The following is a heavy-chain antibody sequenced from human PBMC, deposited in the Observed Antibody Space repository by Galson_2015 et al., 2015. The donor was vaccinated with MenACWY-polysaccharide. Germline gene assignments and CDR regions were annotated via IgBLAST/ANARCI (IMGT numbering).Heavy chain of an antibody. D-gene: IGHD1-26*01. CDR2: IYYSGST. CDR1: GGSISSSSYY. J-gene: IGHJ6*02. CDR3: ARHLSTFTEHYYYYGMDV. Sequence: LSLTCTVSGGSISSSSYYWGWIRQPPGKGLEWIGSIYYSGSTYYNPSLKSRVTISVDTSKNQFSLKLSSVTAADTAVYYCARHLSTFTEHYYYYGMDVWGQGTTVTVSS. V-gene: IGHV4-39*01.